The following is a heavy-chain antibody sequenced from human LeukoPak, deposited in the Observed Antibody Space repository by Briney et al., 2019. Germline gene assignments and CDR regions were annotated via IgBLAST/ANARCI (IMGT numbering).Heavy chain of an antibody. J-gene: IGHJ4*02. Sequence: PSETLSLTCTVSGGSISSYYWSWIRQPAGKGLEWIGRIYTSGSTNYNPSLKSRVTMSVDTSKNQFSLKLSSVTAADTAVYYCARNNDFWSGYQKYYFDYWGQGTLVTVSS. D-gene: IGHD3-3*01. V-gene: IGHV4-4*07. CDR3: ARNNDFWSGYQKYYFDY. CDR2: IYTSGST. CDR1: GGSISSYY.